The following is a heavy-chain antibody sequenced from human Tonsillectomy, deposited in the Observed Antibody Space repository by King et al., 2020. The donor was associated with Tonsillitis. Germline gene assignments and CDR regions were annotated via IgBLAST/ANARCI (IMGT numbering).Heavy chain of an antibody. Sequence: VQLVESGGGVVQPGRSLRLSCAASGFTFNIYAMHWVRQAPGKGLEWVAVISYDGFNKYYADSVKGLFTISRDNSKNTLYLQMNSLRTEDTAIYYCVRDQGRIVGATLRYWGQGTLVTVSS. CDR1: GFTFNIYA. J-gene: IGHJ4*02. CDR3: VRDQGRIVGATLRY. V-gene: IGHV3-30*04. CDR2: ISYDGFNK. D-gene: IGHD1-26*01.